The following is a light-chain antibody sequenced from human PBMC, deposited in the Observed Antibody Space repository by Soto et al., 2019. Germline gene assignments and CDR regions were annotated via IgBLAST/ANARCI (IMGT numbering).Light chain of an antibody. Sequence: QSALTQPASVSGSPGQSITISCTGTSSDVGGYNYVSWYQQHPGKAPKLMIYDVSNRPSGVSNRFSGSKSGNAASLTNSGLQAEDEADYYCSSYTSSSTLVVFGGGTTLTVL. CDR1: SSDVGGYNY. CDR2: DVS. J-gene: IGLJ2*01. CDR3: SSYTSSSTLVV. V-gene: IGLV2-14*01.